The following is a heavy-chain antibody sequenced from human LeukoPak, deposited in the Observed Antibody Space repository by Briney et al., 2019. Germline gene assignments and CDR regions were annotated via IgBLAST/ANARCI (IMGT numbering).Heavy chain of an antibody. D-gene: IGHD6-13*01. J-gene: IGHJ6*03. V-gene: IGHV4-39*01. Sequence: SETLSLTCTVSGGSISSSSYYWGWIRQPPGKGLEWIGSIYYSGSTYYNPSLKSRVTISVDTSKNQFSLKLSSVTAADTAVYYCARRTSSSWYDYYYYMGVWGKGTTVTVSS. CDR3: ARRTSSSWYDYYYYMGV. CDR2: IYYSGST. CDR1: GGSISSSSYY.